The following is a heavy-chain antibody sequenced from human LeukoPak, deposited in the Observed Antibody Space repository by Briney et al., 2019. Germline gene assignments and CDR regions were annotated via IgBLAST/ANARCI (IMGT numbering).Heavy chain of an antibody. D-gene: IGHD6-13*01. V-gene: IGHV3-48*01. CDR2: ISSSSSTI. Sequence: GGSLRPSCAASGFTFSSYSMNWVRQAPGKGLEWVSYISSSSSTIYYADSVKGRFTISRDNAKNSLYLQMNSLRAEDTAVYYCARGPPIAAAGYFDYWGQGTLVTVSS. CDR1: GFTFSSYS. J-gene: IGHJ4*02. CDR3: ARGPPIAAAGYFDY.